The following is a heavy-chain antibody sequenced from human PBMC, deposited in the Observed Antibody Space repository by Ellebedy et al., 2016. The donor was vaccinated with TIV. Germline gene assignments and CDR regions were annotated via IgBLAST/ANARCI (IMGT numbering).Heavy chain of an antibody. J-gene: IGHJ5*02. Sequence: MPSETLSLTCAVSGGSINSGDDSWSWIRQPPGKGLEWIGYIYQSGNTYYSPSLKRRVTMSVDRSKTHFSLKLSSVTAADTAVYYCARSTVAGPLNWFHPWGQGTLVTVSS. CDR1: GGSINSGDDS. D-gene: IGHD6-19*01. CDR2: IYQSGNT. CDR3: ARSTVAGPLNWFHP. V-gene: IGHV4-30-2*01.